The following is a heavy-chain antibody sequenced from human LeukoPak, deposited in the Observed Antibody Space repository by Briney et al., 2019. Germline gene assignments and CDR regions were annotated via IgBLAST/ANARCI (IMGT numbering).Heavy chain of an antibody. CDR1: GFTLSSYS. CDR3: ARDAGARWELPGRNDY. D-gene: IGHD1-26*01. J-gene: IGHJ4*02. Sequence: PGGSLRLSCAASGFTLSSYSMNWVRQAPGKGLEWVSSISSSSSYIYYTDSVKGRFTISRDNARSSLYLQMNSLRAEDTAVYYCARDAGARWELPGRNDYWGQGTLVTVSS. V-gene: IGHV3-21*01. CDR2: ISSSSSYI.